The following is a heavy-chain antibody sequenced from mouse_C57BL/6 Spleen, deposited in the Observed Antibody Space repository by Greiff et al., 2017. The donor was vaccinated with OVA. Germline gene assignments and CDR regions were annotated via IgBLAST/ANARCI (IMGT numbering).Heavy chain of an antibody. CDR1: GFTFSSYA. Sequence: EVKLMESGAGLVKPGGSLKLSCAASGFTFSSYALSWVRQTPEKRLEWVAYLSSGGDSIYYADTVKGRFTISRDNARNTLYLQMSSLNAEDTAMYYCTRGDYSNYYFDYWGQGTTLTVSS. V-gene: IGHV5-9-1*02. D-gene: IGHD2-5*01. J-gene: IGHJ2*01. CDR3: TRGDYSNYYFDY. CDR2: LSSGGDSI.